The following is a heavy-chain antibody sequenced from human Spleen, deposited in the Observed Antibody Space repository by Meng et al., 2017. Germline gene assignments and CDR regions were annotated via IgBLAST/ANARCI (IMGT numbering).Heavy chain of an antibody. CDR3: ARGVDESSGYYYVG. J-gene: IGHJ4*02. CDR2: IYYSGST. V-gene: IGHV4-30-4*01. D-gene: IGHD3-22*01. CDR1: GGSIRSGDYY. Sequence: HVQLQESGPGLVKPSQTLSLTCTVSGGSIRSGDYYWSWIRQPPGKGLEWIGDIYYSGSTFYSPSLKSRVTISVDTSKNQFSLKLKSVTAADTAVYYCARGVDESSGYYYVGWGQGTLVTVSS.